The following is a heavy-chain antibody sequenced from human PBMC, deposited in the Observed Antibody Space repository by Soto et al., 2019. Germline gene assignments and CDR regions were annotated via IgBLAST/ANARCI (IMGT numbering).Heavy chain of an antibody. J-gene: IGHJ5*02. D-gene: IGHD2-15*01. CDR3: AKVVGKNWFDP. V-gene: IGHV4-59*01. Sequence: NPSETLSLTCSISGGSISGYYWSWIRQSPGKGLEWIGYIYYTGNTYYNPSLKSRVTISVDTSKNQFSLNLSSVTAADTAVYYCAKVVGKNWFDPWGQGTLVTVSS. CDR2: IYYTGNT. CDR1: GGSISGYY.